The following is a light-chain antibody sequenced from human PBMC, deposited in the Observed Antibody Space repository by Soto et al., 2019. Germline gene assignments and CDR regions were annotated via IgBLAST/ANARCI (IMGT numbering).Light chain of an antibody. CDR1: SSNIGTNY. Sequence: QSVLTQPPSASGTPGQRVTISCSGSSSNIGTNYVYWYQQLPGTAPKLLIYSNNQRPSGVPDRFSGSKSGTSASLAISGLRSEDEGDYNCAAWDDRLSGSYVFGTGTKVTVL. CDR3: AAWDDRLSGSYV. CDR2: SNN. V-gene: IGLV1-47*02. J-gene: IGLJ1*01.